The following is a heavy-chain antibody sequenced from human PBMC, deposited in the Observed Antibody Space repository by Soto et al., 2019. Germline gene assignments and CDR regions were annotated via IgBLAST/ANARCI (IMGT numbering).Heavy chain of an antibody. CDR3: AKGQYSITIFGVVIPHWYFDL. J-gene: IGHJ2*01. Sequence: GSLRLSCAASGFTFSSYAMSWVRQAPGKELEWVSAISGSGGSTYYADSVKGRFTISRDNSKNTLYLQMNSLRAEDTAVYYCAKGQYSITIFGVVIPHWYFDLWGRGTLVTVSS. CDR1: GFTFSSYA. D-gene: IGHD3-3*01. CDR2: ISGSGGST. V-gene: IGHV3-23*01.